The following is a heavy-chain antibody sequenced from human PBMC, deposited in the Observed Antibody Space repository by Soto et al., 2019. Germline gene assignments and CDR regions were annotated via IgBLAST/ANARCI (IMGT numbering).Heavy chain of an antibody. CDR2: ISGSGGST. J-gene: IGHJ6*02. CDR1: GFTFSSYA. D-gene: IGHD6-13*01. V-gene: IGHV3-23*01. Sequence: EVQLLESGGGLVQPGGSLRVSCAASGFTFSSYAMSWVRQAPGKGLEWVSAISGSGGSTYYADSVKGRFTISRDNSKNTLYLQMNSLRAEDTAVYYCARDMYSSSWYFYYYSMDVWGQGTTVTVS. CDR3: ARDMYSSSWYFYYYSMDV.